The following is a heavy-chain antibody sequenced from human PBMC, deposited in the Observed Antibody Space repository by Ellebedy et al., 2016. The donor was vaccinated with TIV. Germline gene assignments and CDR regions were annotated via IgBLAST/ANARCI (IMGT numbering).Heavy chain of an antibody. D-gene: IGHD6-19*01. J-gene: IGHJ4*02. CDR1: GFTFRSYP. CDR2: ISYDGTNK. CDR3: SRDLDKSSGWYGGAAY. V-gene: IGHV3-30-3*01. Sequence: GESLKISCTVSGFTFRSYPFHWVRLAPGKGLEWVTLISYDGTNKYNADSVKGRFTISRDNSMTTLYLEMNSLRAEDTAVYYCSRDLDKSSGWYGGAAYWGQGTLVTVSS.